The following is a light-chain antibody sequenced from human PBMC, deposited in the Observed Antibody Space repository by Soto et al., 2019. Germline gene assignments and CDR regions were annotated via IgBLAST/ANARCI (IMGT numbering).Light chain of an antibody. CDR3: SSFTSSSSPYV. Sequence: QSVLTQPASVSGSPGQSITISCTGTSSDVGGYNYVSWYQQHPGKAPKLMIYEVSSRPSGVSNRFSGSKPGNTASLTISGLQAEDEADYYCSSFTSSSSPYVFGTGTKVTVL. J-gene: IGLJ1*01. CDR2: EVS. V-gene: IGLV2-14*01. CDR1: SSDVGGYNY.